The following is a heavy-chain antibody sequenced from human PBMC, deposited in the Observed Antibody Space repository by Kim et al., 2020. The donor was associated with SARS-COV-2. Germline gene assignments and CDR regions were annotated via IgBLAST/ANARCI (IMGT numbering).Heavy chain of an antibody. CDR2: ISYDGSNK. J-gene: IGHJ4*02. D-gene: IGHD5-12*01. Sequence: GGSLRLSCAASGFTFSSYGMHWVRQAPGKGLEWVAVISYDGSNKYYADSVKGRFTISRDNSKNTLYLQMNSLRAEDTAVYYCAKDRWSLGWLHKAPGGYWGQGTLVTVSS. V-gene: IGHV3-30*18. CDR3: AKDRWSLGWLHKAPGGY. CDR1: GFTFSSYG.